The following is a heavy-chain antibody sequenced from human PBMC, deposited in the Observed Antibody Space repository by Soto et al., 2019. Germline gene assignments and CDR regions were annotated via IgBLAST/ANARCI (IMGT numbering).Heavy chain of an antibody. CDR3: ARELDSGRYGVDV. CDR1: GAFIRSGGYY. V-gene: IGHV4-39*02. Sequence: PSETLSLTCTVSGAFIRSGGYYWGWIRQPPGKGLEWIGSIYYSGSTYYNPSLKSRVTISVDTSKNQFSLRLYSVTAADTAVYYCARELDSGRYGVDVWGQGTTVTVSS. J-gene: IGHJ6*02. CDR2: IYYSGST. D-gene: IGHD3-22*01.